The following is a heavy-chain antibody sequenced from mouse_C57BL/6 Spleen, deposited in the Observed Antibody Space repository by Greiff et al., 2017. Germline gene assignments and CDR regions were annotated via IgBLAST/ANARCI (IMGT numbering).Heavy chain of an antibody. Sequence: EVQLQQSGPELVKPGASVKISCKASGYTFTDYYMNWVKQSHGKSLEWIGDINPNNGGTSYNQKFKGKATLTVDKSSSTAYMELRSLTSEDSAVYYCARYPIYYDLYYFDYWGQGTTLTVSS. D-gene: IGHD2-4*01. J-gene: IGHJ2*01. CDR2: INPNNGGT. CDR1: GYTFTDYY. CDR3: ARYPIYYDLYYFDY. V-gene: IGHV1-26*01.